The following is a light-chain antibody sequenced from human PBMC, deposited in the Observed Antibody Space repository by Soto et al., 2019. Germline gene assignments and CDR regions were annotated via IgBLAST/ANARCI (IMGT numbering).Light chain of an antibody. Sequence: QSVLTQPASVSGSPGQSITISCTGTNSDVGGYEYVAWYQQHPGKVPKLMISEVRNRPSGASSRFSGSKSGNTASLTISGLQAEDEADYYCSTYTTSRTLVFGSGTKVTVL. V-gene: IGLV2-14*01. CDR1: NSDVGGYEY. CDR2: EVR. J-gene: IGLJ1*01. CDR3: STYTTSRTLV.